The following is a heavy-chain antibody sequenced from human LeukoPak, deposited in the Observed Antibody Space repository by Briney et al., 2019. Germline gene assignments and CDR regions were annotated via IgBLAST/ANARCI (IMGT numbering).Heavy chain of an antibody. CDR1: GGSISSYY. V-gene: IGHV4-4*07. CDR2: IYTSGST. J-gene: IGHJ4*02. CDR3: AREGGRDALWFGNRRGGFDY. Sequence: SETLSLTCTVSGGSISSYYWSWIRQPAGKGLEWIGRIYTSGSTNYNPSLKSRVTMSVDTSKNQFSLKLSSVTAADTAVYYCAREGGRDALWFGNRRGGFDYWGQGTLVTVSS. D-gene: IGHD3-10*01.